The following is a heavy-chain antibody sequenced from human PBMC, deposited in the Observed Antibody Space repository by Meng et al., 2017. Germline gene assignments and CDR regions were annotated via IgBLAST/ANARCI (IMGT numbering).Heavy chain of an antibody. J-gene: IGHJ4*02. D-gene: IGHD6-19*01. CDR2: IYHSGST. CDR1: GGSISSSNW. V-gene: IGHV4-4*02. Sequence: QARLQESGPGLVKLSGSLSLTRAVSGGSISSSNWWSWVRQPPGKGLEWIGEIYHSGSTNYNPSLKSRVTISVDKSKNQFSLKLSSVTAADTAVYYCARDRGAVAGTNFDYWGQGTLVTVSS. CDR3: ARDRGAVAGTNFDY.